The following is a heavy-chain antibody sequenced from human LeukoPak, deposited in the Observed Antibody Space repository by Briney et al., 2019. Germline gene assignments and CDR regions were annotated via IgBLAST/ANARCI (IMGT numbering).Heavy chain of an antibody. CDR2: ISGSGGST. J-gene: IGHJ4*02. Sequence: GGSLRLSCAASGFTFSSYAMSWVRQAPGKGLGWVSAISGSGGSTYYADSVKGRFTISRDNSKNTLYLQMNSLRAEDTAVYYCARELYSGYDWTFDYWGQGTLVTVSS. V-gene: IGHV3-23*01. CDR3: ARELYSGYDWTFDY. CDR1: GFTFSSYA. D-gene: IGHD5-12*01.